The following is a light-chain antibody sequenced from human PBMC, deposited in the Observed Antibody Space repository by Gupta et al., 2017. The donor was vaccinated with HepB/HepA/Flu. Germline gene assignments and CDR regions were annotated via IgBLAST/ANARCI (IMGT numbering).Light chain of an antibody. Sequence: EILMTHSPATLTVSPGERGTLPGRARQSVSSNIAWYQQKPGQAPRLHIYGLSTRATDIPDRFSGSGSATDFTLSVSCLQTEDFPVYYSRQTTTWPRTFGQGTKVEIK. CDR2: GLS. CDR1: QSVSSN. J-gene: IGKJ1*01. CDR3: RQTTTWPRT. V-gene: IGKV3-15*01.